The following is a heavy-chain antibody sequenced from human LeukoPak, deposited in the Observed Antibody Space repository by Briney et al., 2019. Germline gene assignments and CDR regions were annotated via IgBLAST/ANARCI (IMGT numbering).Heavy chain of an antibody. V-gene: IGHV3-30*18. J-gene: IGHJ3*02. Sequence: PGGSLRLSCAASGFTFSGHGMHWVRQAPGKGLEWVAVISYDGSNKYYADSVKGRFTISRDNSKNTLYLQMNSLRAEDTAVYYCAKGRGAFDIWGQGTMVTVSS. CDR2: ISYDGSNK. CDR1: GFTFSGHG. D-gene: IGHD3-10*01. CDR3: AKGRGAFDI.